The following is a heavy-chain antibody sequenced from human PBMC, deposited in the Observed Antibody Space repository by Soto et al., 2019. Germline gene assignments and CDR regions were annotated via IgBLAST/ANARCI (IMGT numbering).Heavy chain of an antibody. D-gene: IGHD3-22*01. Sequence: GGSLRLSCAASGFTFSSYSMNWVRQAPGKGLEWVSSISSSSSYIYYADSVEGRFTISRDNAKNSLYLQMNSLRAEDTAVYYCARDPNYYDSPLGYWGQGTLVTVSS. CDR2: ISSSSSYI. J-gene: IGHJ4*02. V-gene: IGHV3-21*01. CDR1: GFTFSSYS. CDR3: ARDPNYYDSPLGY.